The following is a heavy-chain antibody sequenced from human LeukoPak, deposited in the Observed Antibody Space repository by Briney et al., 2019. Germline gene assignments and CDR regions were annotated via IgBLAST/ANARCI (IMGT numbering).Heavy chain of an antibody. D-gene: IGHD5-12*01. CDR1: GFTFSTCS. J-gene: IGHJ4*02. CDR2: ISPDSNYK. CDR3: VRGGYRGFDYEY. V-gene: IGHV3-21*01. Sequence: PGGSLRLSCAASGFTFSTCSMNWLRLAPGKGLEWVSSISPDSNYKYYVDSVKGRFTISRDNAKSSLYLQMNSLRAEDTAVYYCVRGGYRGFDYEYWGQGTLVTVSS.